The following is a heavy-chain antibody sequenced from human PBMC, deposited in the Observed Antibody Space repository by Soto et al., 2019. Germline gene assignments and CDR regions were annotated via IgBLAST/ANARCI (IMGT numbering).Heavy chain of an antibody. D-gene: IGHD5-18*01. J-gene: IGHJ6*02. CDR2: ISGYSGNT. CDR3: ARSSARGSYGPDCNGMDV. V-gene: IGHV1-18*04. CDR1: GYTFRSYG. Sequence: ASVKVSCKASGYTFRSYGIDWVRQAPGQGLEWMGWISGYSGNTNHAQKFQGRVTMTTDIFTSTAYMELRSLRSDDTAVYYCARSSARGSYGPDCNGMDVWGPGTTVTVSS.